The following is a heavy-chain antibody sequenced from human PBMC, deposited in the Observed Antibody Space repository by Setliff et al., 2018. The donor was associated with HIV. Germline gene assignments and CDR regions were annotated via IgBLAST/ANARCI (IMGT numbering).Heavy chain of an antibody. D-gene: IGHD6-13*01. CDR1: GFTFSKFA. CDR2: IRGNGDNR. CDR3: AKVPGTAASGVYYFDY. Sequence: PGESLKISCAASGFTFSKFAMNWVRQAPGKGLEWVAAIRGNGDNRFYADSVKGRFSISRDNSKNTLYLQMNSLRAEDTAVYYCAKVPGTAASGVYYFDYWGQGTLVTVSS. V-gene: IGHV3-23*01. J-gene: IGHJ4*02.